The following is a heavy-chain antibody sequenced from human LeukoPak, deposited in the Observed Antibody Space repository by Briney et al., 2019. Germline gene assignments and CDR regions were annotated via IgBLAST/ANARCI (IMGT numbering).Heavy chain of an antibody. CDR1: GGSISSGSYY. CDR3: ATRVAMVDY. V-gene: IGHV4-61*02. Sequence: ASQTLSLTCTVSGGSISSGSYYWSWIRQPAGKGLEWIGRIYTSGSTNYNPSLKGRVTISVDTSKNQFSLKLSSVTAADTAVYYCATRVAMVDYWGQGTLVTVSS. CDR2: IYTSGST. D-gene: IGHD5-12*01. J-gene: IGHJ4*02.